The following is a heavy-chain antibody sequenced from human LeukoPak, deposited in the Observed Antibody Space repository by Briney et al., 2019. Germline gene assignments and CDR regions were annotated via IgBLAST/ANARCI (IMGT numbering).Heavy chain of an antibody. CDR2: INPSGGST. J-gene: IGHJ4*02. Sequence: ASVKVSCKASGYTFTSYYMRWVRQAPGQGLEWMGIINPSGGSTSYAQKFQGRVTMTRDTSASTVYMELSSLRSEDTAVYYCARNSGSIYPFDYWGQGTLVTVSS. CDR3: ARNSGSIYPFDY. V-gene: IGHV1-46*01. CDR1: GYTFTSYY. D-gene: IGHD3-22*01.